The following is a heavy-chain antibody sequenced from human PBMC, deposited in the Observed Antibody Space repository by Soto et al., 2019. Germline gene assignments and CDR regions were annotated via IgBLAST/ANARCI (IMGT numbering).Heavy chain of an antibody. D-gene: IGHD1-26*01. CDR3: ARYPGAGARDYFDY. CDR1: GGSISSSSYY. CDR2: IYYSGST. Sequence: QLQLQESGPGLVKPSETLSLTCTVSGGSISSSSYYWGWIRQPPGKGLEWIGSIYYSGSTYYNPSLKSRVTIAVDTSKNQFSLKLSAVTAADTAVYYCARYPGAGARDYFDYWGQGTLVTVSS. V-gene: IGHV4-39*01. J-gene: IGHJ4*02.